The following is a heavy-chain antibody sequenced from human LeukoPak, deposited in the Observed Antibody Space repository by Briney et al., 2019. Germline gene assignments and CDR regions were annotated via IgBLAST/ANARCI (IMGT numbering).Heavy chain of an antibody. CDR3: ARGHRIITGNSYYFDY. V-gene: IGHV3-33*01. Sequence: GRSLRLSCAASGFTFSSYGMHWVRQAPGKGLEWVAFIRYDGSNKYYADSVKGRFTISRDNAKNSLYLQMNSLRAEDTAVYYCARGHRIITGNSYYFDYWGQGTLVTVSS. J-gene: IGHJ4*02. D-gene: IGHD1-20*01. CDR1: GFTFSSYG. CDR2: IRYDGSNK.